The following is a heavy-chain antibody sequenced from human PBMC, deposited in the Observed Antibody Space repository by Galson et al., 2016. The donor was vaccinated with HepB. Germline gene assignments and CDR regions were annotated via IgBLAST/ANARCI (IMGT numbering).Heavy chain of an antibody. Sequence: SLRLSCAASRFTFSSYSMNWVRQAPGRGLERVSYISRSSSTIYYADSVKGRFTISRDNAKNSLYLQMNSLRDEDTAVYYCASALGIHDYYGMDVWGQGTTVTVSS. V-gene: IGHV3-48*02. CDR3: ASALGIHDYYGMDV. CDR2: ISRSSSTI. CDR1: RFTFSSYS. D-gene: IGHD5-18*01. J-gene: IGHJ6*02.